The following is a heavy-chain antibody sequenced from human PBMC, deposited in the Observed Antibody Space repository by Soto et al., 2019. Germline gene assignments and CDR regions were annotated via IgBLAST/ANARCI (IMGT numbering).Heavy chain of an antibody. V-gene: IGHV3-23*01. D-gene: IGHD2-2*01. CDR3: AKDGSYCSSTSCYSMGDYWFDP. CDR2: ISGSGGST. CDR1: VFTFSSYA. Sequence: GWSMRLSCASSVFTFSSYAMSWVRQAPGEGLEWVSAISGSGGSTYYADSVKGRFTTSRDNSKNTLYLQMNSLRAEDTAVYYCAKDGSYCSSTSCYSMGDYWFDPWGQGTLVTVSS. J-gene: IGHJ5*02.